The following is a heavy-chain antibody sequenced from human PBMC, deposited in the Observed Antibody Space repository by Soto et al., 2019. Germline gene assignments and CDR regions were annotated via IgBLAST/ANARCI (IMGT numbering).Heavy chain of an antibody. CDR2: IDSSGTT. D-gene: IGHD2-15*01. J-gene: IGHJ4*02. CDR3: MRTNSRGQWAAWY. V-gene: IGHV4-61*01. Sequence: QVQLQESGPGLVKPSETLSLSCTVSGDSVSSGSYFWSWVRQPPGKGLEWLAYIDSSGTTSYNPSLRSRVTISADTYKNQISMKLSSVTTADTAVYYCMRTNSRGQWAAWYWGQGTLVTVSS. CDR1: GDSVSSGSYF.